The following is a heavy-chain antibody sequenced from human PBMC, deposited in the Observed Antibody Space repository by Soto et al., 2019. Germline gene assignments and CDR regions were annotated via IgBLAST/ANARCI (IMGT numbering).Heavy chain of an antibody. Sequence: SETQSLTCTVADGYSSSYYWSWIRQPPGKGLEWIGYIYFRGTTNYNPSLKRRVTMSADTSKNQFSLKLNSVTAADTAVYYCARMNYYDTSGYPFDYWGQGMMVTVSS. V-gene: IGHV4-59*01. CDR1: DGYSSSYY. CDR2: IYFRGTT. J-gene: IGHJ4*02. D-gene: IGHD3-22*01. CDR3: ARMNYYDTSGYPFDY.